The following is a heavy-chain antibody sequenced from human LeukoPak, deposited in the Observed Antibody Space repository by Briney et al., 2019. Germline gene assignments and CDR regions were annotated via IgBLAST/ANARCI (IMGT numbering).Heavy chain of an antibody. V-gene: IGHV3-74*01. CDR1: GSTFSSYW. Sequence: PGGSLRLSCAASGSTFSSYWMHWVRQAPGKGLVWVSRINSDGSSTSYADSVKGRFTISRDNAKNTLYLQMNSLRAEDTAVYYCAKVLQVGATWPPFDYWGQGTLVTVSS. D-gene: IGHD1-26*01. J-gene: IGHJ4*02. CDR2: INSDGSST. CDR3: AKVLQVGATWPPFDY.